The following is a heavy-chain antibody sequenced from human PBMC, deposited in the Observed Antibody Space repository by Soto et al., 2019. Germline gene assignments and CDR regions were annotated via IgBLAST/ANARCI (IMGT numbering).Heavy chain of an antibody. CDR1: GGSITNTNW. CDR2: IYYSGTT. CDR3: ARTNYDNCGSLDS. J-gene: IGHJ4*02. Sequence: QVQLQESGPGLVKPSGTLSLTCAVSGGSITNTNWWSWVRQSPGKGLEWIGEIYYSGTTKYNPSLKSRVTISVDKSKKQVSLNLASVTAADTAVYYCARTNYDNCGSLDSWGQGTLVTVSS. V-gene: IGHV4-4*02. D-gene: IGHD3-22*01.